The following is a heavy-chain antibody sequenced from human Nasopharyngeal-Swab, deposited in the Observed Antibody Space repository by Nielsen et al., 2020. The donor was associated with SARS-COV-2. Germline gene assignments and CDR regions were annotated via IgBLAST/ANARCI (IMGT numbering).Heavy chain of an antibody. Sequence: KVSCKGSGYTFSNYLIGWVRHVPGKGLEWMGTVHPGDSDTRYSPSFQGQVTISPDKSISTAYLQWSSLQVSDTAMYYCARGGTRYYYDSSGYYYWGQGTLVTVSS. J-gene: IGHJ4*02. D-gene: IGHD3-22*01. V-gene: IGHV5-51*01. CDR3: ARGGTRYYYDSSGYYY. CDR2: VHPGDSDT. CDR1: GYTFSNYL.